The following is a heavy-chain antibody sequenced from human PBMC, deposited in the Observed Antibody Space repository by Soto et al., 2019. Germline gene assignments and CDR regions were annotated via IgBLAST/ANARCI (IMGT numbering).Heavy chain of an antibody. CDR3: ARSLSIGWTFDY. CDR2: ITSGSSSI. Sequence: EVQLVESGGGLVKPGESLRLSCPASGFTFSGYSMNWVRQAPGKGLEWVSSITSGSSSINYAKSVEGRFAISRDNAQNSLYLQMNSLSAEDTAVYYCARSLSIGWTFDYWGQGALVTVSS. D-gene: IGHD6-19*01. J-gene: IGHJ4*02. CDR1: GFTFSGYS. V-gene: IGHV3-21*01.